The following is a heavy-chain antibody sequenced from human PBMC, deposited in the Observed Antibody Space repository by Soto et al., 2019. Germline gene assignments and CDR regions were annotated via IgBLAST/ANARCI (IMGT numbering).Heavy chain of an antibody. CDR2: INSDGSST. V-gene: IGHV3-74*01. J-gene: IGHJ6*02. CDR1: GFTFSSYW. CDR3: ARDGRHYYGSGSSTSYYYYYGMDV. D-gene: IGHD3-10*01. Sequence: GGSLRLSCAASGFTFSSYWMHWVRQAPGKGLVWVSRINSDGSSTSYADSVKGRFTISRDNAKNTLYLQMNSLRAEDTALYYCARDGRHYYGSGSSTSYYYYYGMDVWGQGTTVTVSS.